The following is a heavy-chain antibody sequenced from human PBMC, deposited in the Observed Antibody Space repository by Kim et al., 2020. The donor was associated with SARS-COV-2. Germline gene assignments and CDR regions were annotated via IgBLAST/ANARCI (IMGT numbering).Heavy chain of an antibody. V-gene: IGHV3-9*01. Sequence: GGSLRLSCAASGFTFDDYAMHWVRQAPGNGLEWVSGISWNTNTKDYADFVKGRFTISRDNAKNSLFLQMNSLRAEDTALYYCAKDWYSGSLGGFDYWGQG. CDR2: ISWNTNTK. CDR1: GFTFDDYA. D-gene: IGHD1-26*01. CDR3: AKDWYSGSLGGFDY. J-gene: IGHJ4*02.